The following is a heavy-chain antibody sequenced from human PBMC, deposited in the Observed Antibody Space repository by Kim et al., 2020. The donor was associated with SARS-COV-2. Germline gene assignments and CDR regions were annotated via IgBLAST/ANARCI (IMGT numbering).Heavy chain of an antibody. J-gene: IGHJ3*02. CDR3: ARLKTGSAVVTPGAFDI. Sequence: VKGRFTISRDNAKNSLYLQMNSLRAEDTAVYYCARLKTGSAVVTPGAFDIWGQGTMVTVSS. D-gene: IGHD2-21*02. V-gene: IGHV3-21*01.